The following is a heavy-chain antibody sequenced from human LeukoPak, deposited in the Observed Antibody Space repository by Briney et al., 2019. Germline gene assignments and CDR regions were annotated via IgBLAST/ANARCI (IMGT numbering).Heavy chain of an antibody. Sequence: GRSLRLSCTASGFSFSAYGMHWVRQAPGKGLEWVAVIWYDGSSQYYADSVKGRFTISRDNSKNTLYLQMNSLRAEDTAVYYCATDDLYCSSTSCYSLQFDYWGQGTLVTVSS. CDR1: GFSFSAYG. CDR2: IWYDGSSQ. J-gene: IGHJ4*02. D-gene: IGHD2-2*02. CDR3: ATDDLYCSSTSCYSLQFDY. V-gene: IGHV3-33*01.